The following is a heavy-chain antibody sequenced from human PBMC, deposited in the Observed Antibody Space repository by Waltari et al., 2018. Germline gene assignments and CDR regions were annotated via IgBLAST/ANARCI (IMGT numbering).Heavy chain of an antibody. V-gene: IGHV4-39*01. CDR3: GRVAFGDDGGYFQH. Sequence: QLQLQESAPGLVKPSEPQSLTCTASGGSISTNYNWAWIRQPPGKGLEWMGNMQYRGSTFYNPSLKSRVTISLDTSMNQFSLRLTSVNAADTAVYFCGRVAFGDDGGYFQHWGQGTLVTISS. CDR2: MQYRGST. D-gene: IGHD4-17*01. CDR1: GGSISTNYN. J-gene: IGHJ1*01.